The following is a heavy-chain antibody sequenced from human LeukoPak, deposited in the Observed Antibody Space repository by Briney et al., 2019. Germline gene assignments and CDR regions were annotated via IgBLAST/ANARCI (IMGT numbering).Heavy chain of an antibody. V-gene: IGHV3-7*01. Sequence: PGGSLRLSCATSGITFSSYWMSWVRQAPGKGLEWVANIKQDGSEKYYVDSVKGRFTISRDNSKNTLYLQMNSLRAEDTAVYYCARDPRSWYGFDYWGQGTLVTVSS. CDR2: IKQDGSEK. CDR1: GITFSSYW. CDR3: ARDPRSWYGFDY. D-gene: IGHD6-13*01. J-gene: IGHJ4*02.